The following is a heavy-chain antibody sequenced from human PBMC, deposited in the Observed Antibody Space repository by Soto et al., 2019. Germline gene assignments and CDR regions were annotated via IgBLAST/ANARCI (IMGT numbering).Heavy chain of an antibody. CDR1: GGSFSGYY. V-gene: IGHV4-34*01. Sequence: SETLSLTCAVYGGSFSGYYWSWIRQPPGKGLEWIGEINHSGSTNYNPSLKSRVTISVDTSKNQFSLKLSSVTAADTAVYYCASGSRQWLVRSDYYGMDVWGQWTTVTVSS. J-gene: IGHJ6*02. D-gene: IGHD6-19*01. CDR3: ASGSRQWLVRSDYYGMDV. CDR2: INHSGST.